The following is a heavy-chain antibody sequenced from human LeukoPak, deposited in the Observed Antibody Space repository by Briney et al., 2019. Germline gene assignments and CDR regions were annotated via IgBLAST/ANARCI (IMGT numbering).Heavy chain of an antibody. V-gene: IGHV3-33*01. J-gene: IGHJ4*02. CDR1: GFTFSTYG. CDR2: IWYDGSNK. Sequence: PGGSLRLSCAASGFTFSTYGMHWVRQAPGKGLEWVAVIWYDGSNKYYADSVRGRFTISKDNSENTLYLQMNSLRAEDTAVYYCARGDGYNFFDYWGQGTLVTVSS. CDR3: ARGDGYNFFDY. D-gene: IGHD5-24*01.